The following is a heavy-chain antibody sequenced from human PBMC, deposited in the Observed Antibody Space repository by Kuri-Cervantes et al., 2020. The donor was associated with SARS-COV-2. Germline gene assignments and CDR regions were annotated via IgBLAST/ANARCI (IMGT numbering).Heavy chain of an antibody. Sequence: ASVKVSCKASGYTFTGYYMHWVRQAPGQGLEWMGRINPNSGGTNYAQKFQGRVTMTRDTSISTAYMELSRLRSDDTAVYYCARDRPYSCSWYPDYWGQGTLVTVSS. CDR1: GYTFTGYY. V-gene: IGHV1-2*06. D-gene: IGHD6-13*01. CDR2: INPNSGGT. CDR3: ARDRPYSCSWYPDY. J-gene: IGHJ4*02.